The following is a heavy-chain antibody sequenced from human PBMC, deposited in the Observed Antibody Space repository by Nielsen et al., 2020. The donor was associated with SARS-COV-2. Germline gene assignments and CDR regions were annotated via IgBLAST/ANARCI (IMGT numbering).Heavy chain of an antibody. CDR1: GFTFSSYC. V-gene: IGHV3-30*18. Sequence: GASLPLSCAASGFTFSSYCMHRVRQAPGKGLDWVAAISYDGSNKYYVDSVKGRFNISRDNSKNTLYLQMSSLREEDTAVYYCAKDWTAIVVVPSGGVDYWGQGTLVTVSS. D-gene: IGHD2-15*01. CDR3: AKDWTAIVVVPSGGVDY. J-gene: IGHJ4*02. CDR2: ISYDGSNK.